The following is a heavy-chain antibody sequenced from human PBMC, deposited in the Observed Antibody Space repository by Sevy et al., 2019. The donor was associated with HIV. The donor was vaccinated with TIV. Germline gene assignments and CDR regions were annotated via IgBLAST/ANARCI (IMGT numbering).Heavy chain of an antibody. D-gene: IGHD6-13*01. J-gene: IGHJ4*02. Sequence: SETLSLICSVSGGSITNYYWSWIRQSPGKGLEWIGYIHGTGITNYNPSLNSRVTMSVDMFRNQFSLKLSSVTAADTAVYYCARVPLWEQQPVRDYWGQGTLVTVSS. CDR1: GGSITNYY. V-gene: IGHV4-59*13. CDR3: ARVPLWEQQPVRDY. CDR2: IHGTGIT.